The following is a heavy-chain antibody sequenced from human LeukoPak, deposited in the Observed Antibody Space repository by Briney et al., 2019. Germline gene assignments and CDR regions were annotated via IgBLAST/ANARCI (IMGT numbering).Heavy chain of an antibody. J-gene: IGHJ4*02. D-gene: IGHD6-13*01. CDR1: GGSITNYY. V-gene: IGHV4-59*01. CDR3: ARDKSPGIAAD. Sequence: PSETLSLTCTVSGGSITNYYWSWIRQPPGKGLEWIGYIYYSGSTTYNPSLKSRVTISVDTSKNHFSLKLSSVTAADTAVYYCARDKSPGIAADWGQGTLVTVSS. CDR2: IYYSGST.